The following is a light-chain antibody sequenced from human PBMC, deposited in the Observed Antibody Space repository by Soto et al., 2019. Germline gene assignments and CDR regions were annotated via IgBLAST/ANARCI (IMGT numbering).Light chain of an antibody. V-gene: IGLV2-14*03. Sequence: QSALTQPASISGSPGQWITISCTGTSSDVGGYNYVSWYQHHPGKAPKLLIYDVSNRPSGISHRFSSSKSGNTASLTISGLQAEDEADYYCSSYRSGGTYVFGTGTKVTVL. CDR2: DVS. CDR3: SSYRSGGTYV. J-gene: IGLJ1*01. CDR1: SSDVGGYNY.